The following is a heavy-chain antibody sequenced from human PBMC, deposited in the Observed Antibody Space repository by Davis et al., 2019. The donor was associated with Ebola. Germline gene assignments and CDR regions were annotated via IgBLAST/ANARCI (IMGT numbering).Heavy chain of an antibody. CDR1: GGTFSSYA. CDR3: ARGAQQLVLLPCFDY. CDR2: IIPIFATA. D-gene: IGHD6-13*01. Sequence: SVKVSCKASGGTFSSYAISWVRQAPGQGLEWMGGIIPIFATADYAQKFQGRVTITADESTSTAYMELSSLRSEDTAVYYCARGAQQLVLLPCFDYWGRGTLVTVSS. J-gene: IGHJ4*02. V-gene: IGHV1-69*13.